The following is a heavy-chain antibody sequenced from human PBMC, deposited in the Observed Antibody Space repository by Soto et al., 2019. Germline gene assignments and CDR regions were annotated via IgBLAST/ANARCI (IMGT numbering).Heavy chain of an antibody. J-gene: IGHJ4*02. CDR1: GGTFSTYA. V-gene: IGHV1-69*12. CDR2: IIPMFGTA. Sequence: QVQLVQSGAEVKKPESSVKVSCKAPGGTFSTYAISWVRQAPGQGLEWMGGIIPMFGTANYAQRFQDRVTITADESTNAVDMELSSLRSEDTAVYFCESGIQLGIRRINNGYSGWGQGTLVTVSS. D-gene: IGHD5-18*01. CDR3: ESGIQLGIRRINNGYSG.